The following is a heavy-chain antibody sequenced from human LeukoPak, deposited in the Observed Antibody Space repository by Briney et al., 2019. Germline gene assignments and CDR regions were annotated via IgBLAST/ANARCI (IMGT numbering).Heavy chain of an antibody. Sequence: GGSLRLSCAASGFTFSSYAMSWVRQAPGKGLEWVSGLTGSGGNTYYADSVKGRFTISRDNSKNTLYLQMNSLRAEDTAVYYCAKEGLRYFDSPPFDYWGQGTLVTVSS. D-gene: IGHD3-9*01. J-gene: IGHJ4*02. V-gene: IGHV3-23*01. CDR2: LTGSGGNT. CDR1: GFTFSSYA. CDR3: AKEGLRYFDSPPFDY.